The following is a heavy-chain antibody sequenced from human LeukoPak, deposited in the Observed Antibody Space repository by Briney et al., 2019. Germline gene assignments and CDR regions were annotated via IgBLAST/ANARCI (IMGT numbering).Heavy chain of an antibody. J-gene: IGHJ4*02. CDR1: GGSFSGYC. D-gene: IGHD4-17*01. CDR3: ARRRGDYHFDY. CDR2: IYYSGSA. Sequence: SETLSLTCAVYGGSFSGYCWSWIRQPPGKGLEWIGYIYYSGSANYNPSLKSRVTISLDTSENQFSLMLTSVTAADTAVYYCARRRGDYHFDYWGQGTLVTVSS. V-gene: IGHV4-59*08.